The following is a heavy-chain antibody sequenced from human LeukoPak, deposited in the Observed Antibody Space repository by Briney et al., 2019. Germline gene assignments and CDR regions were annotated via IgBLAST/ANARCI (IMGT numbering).Heavy chain of an antibody. Sequence: GGSLRLSCAASGFTFSSYSMNWVRQAPGKGLEWVSAISGSGGSTYYADSVKGRFTISRDNSKNTLYLQMNSLRAEDTAVYYCAKDAPSYYDILTGQDYWGQGTLVTVSS. D-gene: IGHD3-9*01. CDR3: AKDAPSYYDILTGQDY. CDR1: GFTFSSYS. V-gene: IGHV3-23*01. CDR2: ISGSGGST. J-gene: IGHJ4*02.